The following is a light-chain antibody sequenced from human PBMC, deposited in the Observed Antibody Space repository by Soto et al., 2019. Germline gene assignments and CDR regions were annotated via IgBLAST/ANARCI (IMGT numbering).Light chain of an antibody. Sequence: QSVLTQPPSVSAAPGQKVTISCSGSSSNIGNNYVSWYQQLPGTAPKLLIYENNKRPSGIPDRFSGSKSGTSATLGITGLQTGDEADYYCGTWDSSLSDWVLGGGTKLTVL. CDR3: GTWDSSLSDWV. CDR2: ENN. CDR1: SSNIGNNY. J-gene: IGLJ3*02. V-gene: IGLV1-51*02.